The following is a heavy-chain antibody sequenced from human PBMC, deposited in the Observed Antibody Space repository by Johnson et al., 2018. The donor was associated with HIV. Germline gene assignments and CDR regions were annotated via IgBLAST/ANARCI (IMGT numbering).Heavy chain of an antibody. J-gene: IGHJ3*02. CDR1: GFTFSDYY. CDR3: ARALRVVVVAATFDAFDI. D-gene: IGHD2-15*01. CDR2: ILYDGSNE. Sequence: QVQLVESGGGLVKPGGSLRLSCAASGFTFSDYYMSWIRQAPGKGLEWVAVILYDGSNEYYADSVKGRFTISRDNSKSTLYLQMNSLRPEDTAVYYCARALRVVVVAATFDAFDIWGQGTMVTVSS. V-gene: IGHV3-30*03.